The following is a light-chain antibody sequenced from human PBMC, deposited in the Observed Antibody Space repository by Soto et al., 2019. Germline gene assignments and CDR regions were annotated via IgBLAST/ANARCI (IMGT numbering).Light chain of an antibody. Sequence: QSALTQPRSVSGSPGQSVTISCTGTSSVVGGYNYVSWYQQHPGKAPKLMIYDVTKRASGVPDRFSGSKSGNTASLTISGLQAEDEADYYCCSYAGTYTYVFGSGTKVTVL. CDR1: SSVVGGYNY. CDR3: CSYAGTYTYV. J-gene: IGLJ1*01. CDR2: DVT. V-gene: IGLV2-11*01.